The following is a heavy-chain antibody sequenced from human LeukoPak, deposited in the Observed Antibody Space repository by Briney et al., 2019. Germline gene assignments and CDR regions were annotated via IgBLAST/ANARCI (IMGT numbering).Heavy chain of an antibody. Sequence: PGRSLRLSCAASGFTFSSYGMHWVRQAPGKGLEWVAVISYDGSNKYYADSVKGRFTTSRDNSKNTLYLQMNSLRAEDTAVYYCAKDLVGYYFDYWGQGTLVTVSS. CDR3: AKDLVGYYFDY. CDR2: ISYDGSNK. D-gene: IGHD2-2*01. V-gene: IGHV3-30*18. J-gene: IGHJ4*02. CDR1: GFTFSSYG.